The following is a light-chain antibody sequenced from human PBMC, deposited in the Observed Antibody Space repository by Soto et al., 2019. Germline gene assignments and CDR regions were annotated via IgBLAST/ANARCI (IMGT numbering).Light chain of an antibody. CDR2: GKN. CDR3: QSYDSSLSGV. Sequence: QPVLTQPPSVSGAPGQRVTISCTGSSSNIGAGYEVHWYQQLPGTAPKLLIYGKNNRPSGVPDRFSGSKSGTSASLAITGLQAEDEADYYCQSYDSSLSGVFGGGTKVTVL. CDR1: SSNIGAGYE. J-gene: IGLJ3*02. V-gene: IGLV1-40*01.